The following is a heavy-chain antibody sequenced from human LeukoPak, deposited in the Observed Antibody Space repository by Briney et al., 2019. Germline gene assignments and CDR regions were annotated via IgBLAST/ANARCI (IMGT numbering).Heavy chain of an antibody. CDR3: ARTTEGGYTYGYFYYYYMDV. CDR1: GGSISSSNW. V-gene: IGHV4-4*02. D-gene: IGHD5-18*01. J-gene: IGHJ6*03. Sequence: SGTLSLTCAVSGGSISSSNWWSWVRQPPGKGLEWIGEIYHSGSTNYNPSLKSRVTISVDTSKNQFSLKLTSVTAADTAVYYRARTTEGGYTYGYFYYYYMDVWGKGTTVTISS. CDR2: IYHSGST.